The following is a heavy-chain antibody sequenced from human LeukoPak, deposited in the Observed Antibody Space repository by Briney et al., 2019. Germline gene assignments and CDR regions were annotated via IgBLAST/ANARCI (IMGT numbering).Heavy chain of an antibody. D-gene: IGHD6-6*01. CDR1: GGTLSNYA. Sequence: SVKVSCKASGGTLSNYAISWVRQAPGQGLEWMGRIIPMLGITDYAQKFQGRVTITAGKSTSTAYMELHSLTSENTAVYYCARDTATRPDLNWFDPWGPGTLVTVST. V-gene: IGHV1-69*04. CDR2: IIPMLGIT. CDR3: ARDTATRPDLNWFDP. J-gene: IGHJ5*02.